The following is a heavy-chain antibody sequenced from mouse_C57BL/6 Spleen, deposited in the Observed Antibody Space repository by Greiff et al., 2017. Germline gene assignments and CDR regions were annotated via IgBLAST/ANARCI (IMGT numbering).Heavy chain of an antibody. V-gene: IGHV5-16*01. CDR3: ARDGRYYGSMDY. J-gene: IGHJ2*01. Sequence: EVNVVESEGGLVQPGSSMKLSCTASGFTFSDYYMAWVRQVPEKGLEWVANINYDGSSTYYLDSLKSRFIISRDNAKNILYLQMSSLKSEDTATYYCARDGRYYGSMDYWGQGTTLTVSS. D-gene: IGHD1-1*01. CDR2: INYDGSST. CDR1: GFTFSDYY.